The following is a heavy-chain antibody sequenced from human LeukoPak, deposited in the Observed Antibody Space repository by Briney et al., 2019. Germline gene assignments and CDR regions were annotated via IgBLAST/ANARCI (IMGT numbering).Heavy chain of an antibody. CDR3: ARSRSGYSYDHAAFDI. CDR2: IDYRGST. D-gene: IGHD5-12*01. CDR1: GDSISSYY. J-gene: IGHJ3*02. Sequence: PSETLSLTCTASGDSISSYYWSWIRQPPGKGLEWIAYIDYRGSTTYNPSLKSRVTISVDTSRNQFSLKLSSVTAADTAVYYCARSRSGYSYDHAAFDIWGQGTMVTVSS. V-gene: IGHV4-59*01.